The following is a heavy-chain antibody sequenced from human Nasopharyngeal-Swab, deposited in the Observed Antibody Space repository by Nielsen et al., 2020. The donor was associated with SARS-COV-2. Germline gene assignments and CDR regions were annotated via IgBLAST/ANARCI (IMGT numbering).Heavy chain of an antibody. D-gene: IGHD4-23*01. CDR1: GYSFRTYG. V-gene: IGHV3-23*01. J-gene: IGHJ4*02. CDR2: ISGSGDISGSGGST. CDR3: AKHPPGGGNSHYFDY. Sequence: GESLKISCVASGYSFRTYGMSWVRQAPGKGLEWVAAISGSGDISGSGGSTYYADSVKGRFTISRDNSKNTLYLQMNSLRAEDTAVYYCAKHPPGGGNSHYFDYWGQGTLVTVSS.